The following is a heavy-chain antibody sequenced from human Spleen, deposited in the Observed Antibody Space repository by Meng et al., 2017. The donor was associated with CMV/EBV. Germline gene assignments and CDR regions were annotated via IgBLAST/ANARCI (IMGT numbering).Heavy chain of an antibody. CDR1: GFTFSSYS. CDR2: ISWNSGSI. D-gene: IGHD6-19*01. CDR3: AKDVGQWLVRRYFDY. Sequence: SLKISCAASGFTFSSYSMNWVRQAPGKGLEWVSGISWNSGSIGYADSVKGRFTISRDNAKNSLYLQMNSLRAEDTALYYCAKDVGQWLVRRYFDYWGQGTLVTVSS. J-gene: IGHJ4*02. V-gene: IGHV3-9*01.